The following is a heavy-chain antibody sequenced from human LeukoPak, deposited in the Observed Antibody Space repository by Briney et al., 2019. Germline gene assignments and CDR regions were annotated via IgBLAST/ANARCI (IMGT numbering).Heavy chain of an antibody. V-gene: IGHV3-30*02. CDR2: IRYDGSNK. CDR1: GFTFSSYG. J-gene: IGHJ4*02. CDR3: AKEGRIQLKENPGYYFDY. D-gene: IGHD5-18*01. Sequence: TGGSLRLSCAASGFTFSSYGMHWVRQAPGKGLEWVAFIRYDGSNKYYADSVKGRFTISRDNSKNTLYLQMNSLRAEDTAVYYCAKEGRIQLKENPGYYFDYWGQGTLVTVSS.